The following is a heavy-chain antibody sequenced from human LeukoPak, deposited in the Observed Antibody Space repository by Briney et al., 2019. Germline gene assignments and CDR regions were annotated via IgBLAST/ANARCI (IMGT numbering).Heavy chain of an antibody. CDR2: FIPAGDR. CDR3: VRGGVCGLSSNWLEA. J-gene: IGHJ5*02. Sequence: GGSLRLSCAASGFTFSSHDMHWVRQAAGKGLEWVSGFIPAGDRYYAESVKGRFTISRENAKSSLYLEMNSPRVGDTAGYYCVRGGVCGLSSNWLEAWGQGTLVVVSS. CDR1: GFTFSSHD. D-gene: IGHD3/OR15-3a*01. V-gene: IGHV3-13*04.